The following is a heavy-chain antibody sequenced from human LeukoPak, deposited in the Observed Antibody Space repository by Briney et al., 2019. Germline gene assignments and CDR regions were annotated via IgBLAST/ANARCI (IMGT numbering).Heavy chain of an antibody. CDR3: ARAPDGYEAFDI. J-gene: IGHJ3*02. Sequence: PGGSLRLSCAVSGFIVSNNYMTWVRQAPGKGLEWVSVIYSGGTTYYADSVKGRLTTSRDNSKNSLYLQMNSLRAEDTAVYYCARAPDGYEAFDIWGQGTMVTVSS. D-gene: IGHD3-22*01. V-gene: IGHV3-66*01. CDR2: IYSGGTT. CDR1: GFIVSNNY.